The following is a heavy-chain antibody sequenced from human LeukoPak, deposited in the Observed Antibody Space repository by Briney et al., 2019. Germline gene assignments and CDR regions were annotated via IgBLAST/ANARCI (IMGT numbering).Heavy chain of an antibody. CDR2: ISSSSSTI. CDR3: ARSLGYCSAWSCFPFYY. D-gene: IGHD2-15*01. J-gene: IGHJ4*02. Sequence: GGSLRLSCAASGFTFSSYSMNWVRQAPGKGLEWVSYISSSSSTIYYADSVKGRFTISRDNAKNSLYLQMNSLRAEDTAVYYCARSLGYCSAWSCFPFYYWGQGTLVTVSS. V-gene: IGHV3-48*01. CDR1: GFTFSSYS.